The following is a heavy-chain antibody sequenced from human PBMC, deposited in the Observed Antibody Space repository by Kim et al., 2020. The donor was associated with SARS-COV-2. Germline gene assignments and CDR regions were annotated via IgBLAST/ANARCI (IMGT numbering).Heavy chain of an antibody. Sequence: GGSLRLSCAASGFTFSSYGMHWVRQAPGKGLEWVAVISYDGSNKYYADSVKGRFTISRDNSKNTLYLQMNSLRAEDTAVYYCARDPERELPDYWGQGTLVTVSS. V-gene: IGHV3-33*05. CDR1: GFTFSSYG. CDR2: ISYDGSNK. J-gene: IGHJ4*02. D-gene: IGHD1-26*01. CDR3: ARDPERELPDY.